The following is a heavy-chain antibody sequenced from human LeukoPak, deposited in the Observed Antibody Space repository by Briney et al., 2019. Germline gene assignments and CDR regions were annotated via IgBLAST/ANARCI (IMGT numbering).Heavy chain of an antibody. J-gene: IGHJ4*02. CDR1: GFTFSSYA. CDR3: AKIWGLTNKYYFDY. Sequence: GGSLRLPCAASGFTFSSYAMSWVRQAPGKGLEWVSVIYSGGSTYYADSVKGRFSISRDNSKNTLYLQMNSLRAEDTAVYYCAKIWGLTNKYYFDYWGQGTLVTVSS. V-gene: IGHV3-23*03. D-gene: IGHD3-16*01. CDR2: IYSGGST.